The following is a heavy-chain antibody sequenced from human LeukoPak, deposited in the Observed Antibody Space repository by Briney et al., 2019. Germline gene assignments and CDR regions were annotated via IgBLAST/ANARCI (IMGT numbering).Heavy chain of an antibody. CDR1: GGSISSYY. Sequence: PSETLSLTCTVSGGSISSYYWSWIRQPPGKGLEWIGDIYYSGSTNYNPSLKSRVTMSIDTSKNQFSLKLSSVTAADTAMYYCAREDFGDYGFDSWGQGILVTVSS. J-gene: IGHJ4*02. CDR3: AREDFGDYGFDS. D-gene: IGHD4-17*01. CDR2: IYYSGST. V-gene: IGHV4-59*12.